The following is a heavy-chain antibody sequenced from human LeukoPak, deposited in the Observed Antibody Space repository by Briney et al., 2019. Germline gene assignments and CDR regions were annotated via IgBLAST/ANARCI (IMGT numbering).Heavy chain of an antibody. CDR1: GFTFSNYG. J-gene: IGHJ4*02. D-gene: IGHD3-22*01. CDR2: ISGSGETT. V-gene: IGHV3-23*01. Sequence: GGSLRLSCAASGFTFSNYGMTWLRQTPAKGLEWVSAISGSGETTYYSDSVKGRFTISRDNSKNTLFLQMNSLRVEDAAMYYCAKTDGYFDQWGQGTLAAVSS. CDR3: AKTDGYFDQ.